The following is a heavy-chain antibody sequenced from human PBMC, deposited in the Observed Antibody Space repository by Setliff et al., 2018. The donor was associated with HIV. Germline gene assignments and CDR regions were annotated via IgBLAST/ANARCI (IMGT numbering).Heavy chain of an antibody. D-gene: IGHD2-2*01. CDR3: ARAESSSFPERFNWFDS. CDR2: IYHSGST. CDR1: SGSISSDNW. J-gene: IGHJ5*01. V-gene: IGHV4-4*02. Sequence: SETLSLTCAVSSGSISSDNWWTWLRQPPGKGLEWLGEIYHSGSTNYNPSLKSRVTISLDMSKNQFSLKLRSVTAADTAVYYCARAESSSFPERFNWFDSWGQGTLVTVSS.